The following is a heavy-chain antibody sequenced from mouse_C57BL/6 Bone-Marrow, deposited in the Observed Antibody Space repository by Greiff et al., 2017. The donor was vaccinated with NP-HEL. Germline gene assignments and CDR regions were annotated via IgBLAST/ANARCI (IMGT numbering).Heavy chain of an antibody. J-gene: IGHJ4*01. CDR2: IHPNSGST. CDR3: ARYYGSFAMDY. Sequence: QVQLQQSGAELVKPGASVKLSCKASGYTFTSYWMHWVKQRPGQGLEWIGMIHPNSGSTNYNEKFKSKATLTVDKSSSTAYMQLSSLTSEDSAVYYCARYYGSFAMDYWGQGTSVTVSS. CDR1: GYTFTSYW. V-gene: IGHV1-64*01. D-gene: IGHD1-1*01.